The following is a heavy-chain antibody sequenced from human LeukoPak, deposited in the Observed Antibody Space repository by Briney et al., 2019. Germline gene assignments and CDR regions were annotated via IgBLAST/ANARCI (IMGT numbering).Heavy chain of an antibody. V-gene: IGHV4-39*07. J-gene: IGHJ4*02. CDR1: GGSISSSSYY. CDR2: IYYSGST. Sequence: SETLSLTCTVSGGSISSSSYYWGWIRQPPGKGLEWIGSIYYSGSTYYNPSLKSRVTISVDTSKNQFSLKLSSVTAADTAVYYCARGSSGSEFFDYWGQGTLVTVSS. D-gene: IGHD3-22*01. CDR3: ARGSSGSEFFDY.